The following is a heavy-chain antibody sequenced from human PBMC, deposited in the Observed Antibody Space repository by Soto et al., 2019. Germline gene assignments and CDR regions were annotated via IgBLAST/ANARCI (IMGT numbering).Heavy chain of an antibody. CDR1: GFTFSRDW. V-gene: IGHV3-74*01. J-gene: IGHJ3*02. Sequence: EVQLVESGGGLVQPGGSLRLSCAASGFTFSRDWMHWVRQVPGKGLVWVSRINSDGSYTLYADSVKGRFTMSRDNAKNTLYLQMSSLRAEDTAIYYCARESTRYAVDLFDIWGQGTMVTVSS. CDR3: ARESTRYAVDLFDI. D-gene: IGHD1-1*01. CDR2: INSDGSYT.